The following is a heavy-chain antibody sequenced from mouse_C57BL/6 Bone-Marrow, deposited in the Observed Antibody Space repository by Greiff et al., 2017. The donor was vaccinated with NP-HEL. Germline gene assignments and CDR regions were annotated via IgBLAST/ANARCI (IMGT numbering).Heavy chain of an antibody. CDR2: IYPGSGST. J-gene: IGHJ3*01. D-gene: IGHD2-2*01. CDR3: AAVYGYDAWFAY. Sequence: VQLQQPGAELVKPGASVKMSCKASGYTFTSYWITWVKQRPGQGLEWIGEIYPGSGSTNYNEKFKSKATLTVDTSSSTAYMQLSSLTSEDSAVYDGAAVYGYDAWFAYWGQGTLVTVSA. V-gene: IGHV1-55*01. CDR1: GYTFTSYW.